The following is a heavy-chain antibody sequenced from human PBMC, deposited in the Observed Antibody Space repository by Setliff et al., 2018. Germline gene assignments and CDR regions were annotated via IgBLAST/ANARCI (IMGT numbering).Heavy chain of an antibody. D-gene: IGHD1-7*01. CDR1: GYTFTSYA. CDR2: INTNTGNP. J-gene: IGHJ4*02. V-gene: IGHV7-4-1*02. Sequence: ASVKVSCKASGYTFTSYAMNWVRQAPGQGLEWMGWINTNTGNPTYAQGFTGRFVFSLDNSKNSLYLQMNSLRAEDTAVYYCARDPSRPLELRNWGQGTLVTVSS. CDR3: ARDPSRPLELRN.